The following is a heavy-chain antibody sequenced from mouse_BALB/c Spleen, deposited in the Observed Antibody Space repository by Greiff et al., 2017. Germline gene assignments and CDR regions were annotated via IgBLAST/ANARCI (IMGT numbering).Heavy chain of an antibody. Sequence: QVQLQQPGAELAKPGASVKMSCTASGYTFTSYWMHWVKQRPGQGLEWIGYINPSTGYTEYNQKFKDKATLTADKSSSTAYMQLSSLTSEDSAVYYCARKYGNYGAMDYWGQGTSVTVSS. D-gene: IGHD2-10*02. V-gene: IGHV1-7*01. CDR3: ARKYGNYGAMDY. CDR2: INPSTGYT. CDR1: GYTFTSYW. J-gene: IGHJ4*01.